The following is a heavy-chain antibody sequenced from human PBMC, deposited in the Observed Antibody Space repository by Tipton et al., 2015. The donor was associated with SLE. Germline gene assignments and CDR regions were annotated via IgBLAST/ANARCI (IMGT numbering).Heavy chain of an antibody. D-gene: IGHD6-6*01. CDR3: ARALAARFDY. CDR2: IYTSGST. Sequence: LRLSCTVSGGSISSHYWSWIRQPPGKGLEWIGYIYTSGSTNYNPSLKSRVTISVDTSKNQFSLKLSSVTAADTAVYYCARALAARFDYWGQGTLVTVSS. J-gene: IGHJ4*02. V-gene: IGHV4-59*11. CDR1: GGSISSHY.